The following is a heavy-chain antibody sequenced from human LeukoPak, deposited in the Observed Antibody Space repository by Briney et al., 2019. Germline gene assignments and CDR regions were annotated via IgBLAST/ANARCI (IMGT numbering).Heavy chain of an antibody. CDR2: IHYSGST. CDR1: GGSISSGSYS. Sequence: PSETLSLTCTVSGGSISSGSYSWSWIRQPPGKGLEWIGSIHYSGSTYYNPSLKSRVTLSVDTSKNQFSLKLSSVTAADTAVYYCARQRDFWTNKDYWGQGTLVTVSS. CDR3: ARQRDFWTNKDY. D-gene: IGHD3-3*01. V-gene: IGHV4-39*01. J-gene: IGHJ4*02.